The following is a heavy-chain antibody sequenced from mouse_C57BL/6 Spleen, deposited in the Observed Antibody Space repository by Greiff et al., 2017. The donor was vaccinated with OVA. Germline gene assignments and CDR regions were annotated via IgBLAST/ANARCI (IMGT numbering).Heavy chain of an antibody. V-gene: IGHV7-3*01. Sequence: EVQRVESGGGLVQPGGSLSLSCAASGFTFTDYYMSWVRQPPGKALEWLGFIRNKANGYTTEYSASVKGRFTISRDNSQSILYLQMNALRAEDSATYYCARYGSSRDWYFDVWGTGTTVTVSS. CDR1: GFTFTDYY. D-gene: IGHD1-1*01. CDR3: ARYGSSRDWYFDV. J-gene: IGHJ1*03. CDR2: IRNKANGYTT.